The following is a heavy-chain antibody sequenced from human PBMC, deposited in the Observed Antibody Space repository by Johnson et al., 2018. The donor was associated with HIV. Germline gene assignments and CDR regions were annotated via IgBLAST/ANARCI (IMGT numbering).Heavy chain of an antibody. J-gene: IGHJ3*02. CDR1: GFIFSSYA. V-gene: IGHV3-30-3*01. Sequence: QVQLVESGGGLVQPGGSLRLSCAASGFIFSSYAMHWVRQAPGKGLEWVAVISYDGSNKYYADSVKGRFTISRDNSKNTLYLQMNSLRAEDTAVYYCARDNGAVAGPEGAFDIWGQGTMVTVSS. CDR2: ISYDGSNK. D-gene: IGHD6-19*01. CDR3: ARDNGAVAGPEGAFDI.